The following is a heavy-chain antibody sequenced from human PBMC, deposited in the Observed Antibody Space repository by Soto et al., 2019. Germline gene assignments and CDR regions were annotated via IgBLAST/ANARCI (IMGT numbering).Heavy chain of an antibody. V-gene: IGHV1-69*08. Sequence: QVQLVQSGAEMKKPGSSVKVSCQASGDIFDSLTINWVRQAPGQGLEWMGRIIPVLGMANYAQKFQGRVTIIADKSSITVYKEMSSLTSEETAVYYCARELGGYDYLYYYCYMDVWGEGTTVTVSS. CDR2: IIPVLGMA. CDR3: ARELGGYDYLYYYCYMDV. J-gene: IGHJ6*03. D-gene: IGHD5-12*01. CDR1: GDIFDSLT.